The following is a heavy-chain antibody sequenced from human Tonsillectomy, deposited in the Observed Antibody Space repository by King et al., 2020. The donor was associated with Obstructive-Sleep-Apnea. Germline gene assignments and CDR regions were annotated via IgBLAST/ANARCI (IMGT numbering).Heavy chain of an antibody. J-gene: IGHJ4*02. V-gene: IGHV4-59*01. CDR1: GGSISPYY. CDR3: ARGVGGXYXXHYXDX. CDR2: MYYSGST. D-gene: IGHD6-19*01. Sequence: QLQLQESGPGLVKPSETLSLTCNVSGGSISPYYWNWIRQPPGKGLEWIGYMYYSGSTSYSPSLKSRVTISIDSSKNQFSLRLSSVTAADTAAFYCARGVGGXYXXHYXDXXGQXXLVTVXX.